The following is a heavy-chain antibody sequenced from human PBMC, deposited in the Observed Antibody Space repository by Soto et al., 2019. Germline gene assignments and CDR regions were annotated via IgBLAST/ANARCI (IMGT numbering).Heavy chain of an antibody. CDR1: GGSISSSSYY. J-gene: IGHJ4*02. CDR3: ARQTGITIFGVAAYYFDY. D-gene: IGHD3-3*01. V-gene: IGHV4-39*01. CDR2: IYYSGST. Sequence: SETLSLTCTVSGGSISSSSYYWGWIRQPPGKGLEWIGSIYYSGSTYYNPSLKSRATISVDTSKNQFSLKLSSVTAADTAVYYFARQTGITIFGVAAYYFDYWGQGTLVTVS.